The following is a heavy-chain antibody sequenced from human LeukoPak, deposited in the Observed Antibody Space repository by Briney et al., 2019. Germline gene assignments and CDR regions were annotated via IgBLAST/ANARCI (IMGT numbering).Heavy chain of an antibody. CDR2: IYYSGST. J-gene: IGHJ4*02. Sequence: PSETLSLTCTVSGGSISSSSYYWGWIRQPPGKGLEWIGSIYYSGSTYYNPSLKSRVTISVDTSKNQFSLKLSSVTAADTAVYYCARVAYGSGSRLIDCWGQGTLVTISS. CDR1: GGSISSSSYY. CDR3: ARVAYGSGSRLIDC. V-gene: IGHV4-39*07. D-gene: IGHD3-10*01.